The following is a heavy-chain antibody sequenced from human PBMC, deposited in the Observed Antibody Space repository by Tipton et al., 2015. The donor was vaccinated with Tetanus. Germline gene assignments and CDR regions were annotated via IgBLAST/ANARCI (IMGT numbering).Heavy chain of an antibody. J-gene: IGHJ3*01. D-gene: IGHD2-2*01. Sequence: LSLTCTVSGGSMSNNYWSWIRQPPGKGLEWIAYIFHSGSTNYSPSLKSRVAISMDTSKNQISLKLSSVTAADTAVYYCARRSYCSSSRCFDAFDLWGQGTMVTISS. V-gene: IGHV4-59*01. CDR3: ARRSYCSSSRCFDAFDL. CDR2: IFHSGST. CDR1: GGSMSNNY.